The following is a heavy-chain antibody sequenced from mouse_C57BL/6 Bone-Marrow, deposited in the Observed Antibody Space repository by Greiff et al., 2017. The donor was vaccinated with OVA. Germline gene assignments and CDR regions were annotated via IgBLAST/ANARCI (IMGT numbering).Heavy chain of an antibody. CDR2: ISNLAYSI. J-gene: IGHJ4*01. CDR1: GFTFSDYG. Sequence: EVHLVESGGGLVQPGGSLKLSCAASGFTFSDYGMAWVRQAPRTGPEWVAFISNLAYSIYYADTVTGRFTISRDTAKNTLYLEMSSLRSEDTAMYYCGRRAVTTWAMDYWGQGTSVTVSS. V-gene: IGHV5-15*01. CDR3: GRRAVTTWAMDY. D-gene: IGHD2-2*01.